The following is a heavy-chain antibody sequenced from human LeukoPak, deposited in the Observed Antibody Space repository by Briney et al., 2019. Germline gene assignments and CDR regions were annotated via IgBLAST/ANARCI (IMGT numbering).Heavy chain of an antibody. CDR3: AKKAFDSRSYDWFDP. CDR1: GFTFSNYG. D-gene: IGHD3-10*01. V-gene: IGHV3-30*18. J-gene: IGHJ5*02. CDR2: ISYDGSNK. Sequence: PGGSLRLSCAASGFTFSNYGMHWVRQAPGKGLEWVAFISYDGSNKYYADSVKGRFTISRDNSKNTVSLQVNSLRAEDTAVYYCAKKAFDSRSYDWFDPWGQGTLVTVSS.